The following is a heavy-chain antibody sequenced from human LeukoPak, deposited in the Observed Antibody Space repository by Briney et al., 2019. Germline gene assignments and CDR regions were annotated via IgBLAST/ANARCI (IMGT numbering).Heavy chain of an antibody. CDR3: ARARYSGYGGAFDI. V-gene: IGHV4-4*07. CDR2: IYSSGST. CDR1: GGSISGYF. Sequence: SETLSLTCTVSGGSISGYFWSWIRQPAGKTLEWIVRIYSSGSTDYNPSLKGRVTMSVDTSKNHFSLKLSSVTAADTATYYCARARYSGYGGAFDIWGQGTMVTVSS. D-gene: IGHD5-12*01. J-gene: IGHJ3*02.